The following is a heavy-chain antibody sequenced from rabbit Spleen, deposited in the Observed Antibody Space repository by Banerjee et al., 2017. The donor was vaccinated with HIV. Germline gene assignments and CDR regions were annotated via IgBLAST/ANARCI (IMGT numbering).Heavy chain of an antibody. CDR2: INSFSGRP. D-gene: IGHD5-1*01. V-gene: IGHV1S45*01. CDR1: GFSFSDGYV. CDR3: ARAGEGGDGYLNL. J-gene: IGHJ4*01. Sequence: QEQLVESGGGLVQPEGSLTLTCTASGFSFSDGYVMCWVRQAPGKGLEWIASINSFSGRPVYATWAKGRFTVSKASSTTVTLQMTSLTVADTATYFCARAGEGGDGYLNLWGPGTLVTVS.